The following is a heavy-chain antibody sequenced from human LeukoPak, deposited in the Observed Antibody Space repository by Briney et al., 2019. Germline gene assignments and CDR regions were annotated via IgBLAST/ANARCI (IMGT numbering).Heavy chain of an antibody. CDR1: GYSISSGYY. Sequence: PSETLSLTCTVSGYSISSGYYWGWIRQPPGKGLEWIGSMYHTGSTYYNPSLKSRVTISVDTSKNQFSLKLSSATAADTAVYYCARVPGPNWFDPWGQGTLVTVSS. V-gene: IGHV4-38-2*02. CDR2: MYHTGST. CDR3: ARVPGPNWFDP. J-gene: IGHJ5*02.